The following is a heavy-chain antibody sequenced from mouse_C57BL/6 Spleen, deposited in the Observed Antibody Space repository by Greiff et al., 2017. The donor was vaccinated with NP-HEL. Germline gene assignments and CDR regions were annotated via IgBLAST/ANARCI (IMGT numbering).Heavy chain of an antibody. CDR2: IYPGSGST. D-gene: IGHD1-1*01. J-gene: IGHJ1*03. CDR1: GYTFTSYW. V-gene: IGHV1-55*01. Sequence: QVQLQQPGAELVKPGASVKMSCKASGYTFTSYWITWVKQRPGQGLEWIGDIYPGSGSTNYNEKFKSKATLTVDTSSSTAYMQLSSLTSEDSAVYDCARSAYYGSSYRYFDVWGTGTTVTVSS. CDR3: ARSAYYGSSYRYFDV.